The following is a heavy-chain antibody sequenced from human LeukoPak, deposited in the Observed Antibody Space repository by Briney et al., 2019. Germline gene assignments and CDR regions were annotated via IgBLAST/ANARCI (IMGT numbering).Heavy chain of an antibody. J-gene: IGHJ6*04. CDR3: AELGITMIGGV. Sequence: GGSLRLSCAASGFTFSSYAMSWVRQAPGKGLEWVSAISGSGGSTYYADSVKGRFSISRDNAKNSLYLQMSSLRAEDTAVYYCAELGITMIGGVWGKGTTVTISS. D-gene: IGHD3-10*02. V-gene: IGHV3-23*01. CDR2: ISGSGGST. CDR1: GFTFSSYA.